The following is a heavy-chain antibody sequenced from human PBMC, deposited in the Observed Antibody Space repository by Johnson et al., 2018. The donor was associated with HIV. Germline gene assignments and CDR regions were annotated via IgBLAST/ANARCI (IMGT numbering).Heavy chain of an antibody. D-gene: IGHD1-26*01. J-gene: IGHJ3*02. Sequence: VKLVESGGGLVQPGGSLRLSCAASGFTFSSYWMHWVRQAPGKGLVWVSRINSDGSSTSYVDSVKGRFTISRDNAKNTLYLQMNSLRAEDTAVYYCARGGKAGATARAFDIWGQGTMVTVSS. V-gene: IGHV3-74*02. CDR2: INSDGSST. CDR1: GFTFSSYW. CDR3: ARGGKAGATARAFDI.